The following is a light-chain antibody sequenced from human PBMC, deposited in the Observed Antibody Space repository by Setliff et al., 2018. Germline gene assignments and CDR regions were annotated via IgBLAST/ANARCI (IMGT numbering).Light chain of an antibody. Sequence: QSVLTQPPSASGTPGQRVTISCSGSSSNIESNTVNWYQQLPGTAPKLLIYRNNQRPSGVPDRFSGSKSGTSASLAISGLQSEDEADYYCAAWDDSLNGYVFGTGTKGTVL. J-gene: IGLJ1*01. CDR3: AAWDDSLNGYV. V-gene: IGLV1-44*01. CDR2: RNN. CDR1: SSNIESNT.